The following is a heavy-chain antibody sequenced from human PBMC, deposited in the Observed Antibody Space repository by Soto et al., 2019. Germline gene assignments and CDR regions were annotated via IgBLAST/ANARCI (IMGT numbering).Heavy chain of an antibody. V-gene: IGHV3-21*01. CDR1: GFTFSRYH. D-gene: IGHD2-2*01. CDR3: ARDDGLSSTNVKAFDI. J-gene: IGHJ3*02. CDR2: ISTTSTYT. Sequence: GGSLRLSCAASGFTFSRYHMNWVRQAPGKGLEWVSSISTTSTYTHYADSLKGRFTISRDNAKKLLYLQMDSLRAEDTAVYYCARDDGLSSTNVKAFDIWGQGTKVTVSS.